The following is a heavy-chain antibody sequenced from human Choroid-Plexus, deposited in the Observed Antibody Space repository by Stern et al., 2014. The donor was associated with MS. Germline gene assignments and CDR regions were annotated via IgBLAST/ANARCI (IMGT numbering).Heavy chain of an antibody. D-gene: IGHD2/OR15-2a*01. CDR1: GFTFGSCA. J-gene: IGHJ5*02. V-gene: IGHV3-30*18. Sequence: VQLVESGGGVVQPGRPLRLSCVASGFTFGSCAMHWVRQAPGKGLGWVAGVSYDGSNKYYADSVKGRFTISRDNSQNTLYMQMSSLRPEDTAVYYCAKDRKYLTYFFDHWGQGSLVTVSS. CDR2: VSYDGSNK. CDR3: AKDRKYLTYFFDH.